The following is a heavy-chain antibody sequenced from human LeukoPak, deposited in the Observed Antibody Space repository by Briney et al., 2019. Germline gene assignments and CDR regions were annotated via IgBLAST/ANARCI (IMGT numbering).Heavy chain of an antibody. D-gene: IGHD3-10*01. CDR3: ARDHGSGSYWAPFDP. Sequence: SVKVSCKASGYAFTGYYMHWVRQAPGQGLEWMGWINPNSGDTNYVQKFQGRVTMTRDTSISTAYMELSSLTSDDTAVYYCARDHGSGSYWAPFDPWGQGTLVTVSS. CDR2: INPNSGDT. CDR1: GYAFTGYY. V-gene: IGHV1-2*02. J-gene: IGHJ5*02.